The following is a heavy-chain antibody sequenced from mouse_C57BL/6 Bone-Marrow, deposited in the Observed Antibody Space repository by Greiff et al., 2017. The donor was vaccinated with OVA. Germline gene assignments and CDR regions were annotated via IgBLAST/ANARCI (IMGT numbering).Heavy chain of an antibody. D-gene: IGHD1-1*01. CDR3: ARNIGSRGLYWYFDV. CDR1: DSEVFPIAY. J-gene: IGHJ1*03. V-gene: IGHV15-2*01. Sequence: QVQLQQSGSELRSPGSSVKLSCKDFDSEVFPIAYMSWVRQKPGHGFEWIGGILPSIGRTIYGEKFEEKATLDADTLSNTAYLELNSLTSEDSAIYYWARNIGSRGLYWYFDVWGTGTTVTVSS. CDR2: ILPSIGRT.